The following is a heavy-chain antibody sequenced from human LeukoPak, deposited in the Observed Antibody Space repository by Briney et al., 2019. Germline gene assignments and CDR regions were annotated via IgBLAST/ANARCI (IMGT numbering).Heavy chain of an antibody. CDR1: GGSISSHY. Sequence: SETLSLTCTVSGGSISSHYWSWIRQPPGKGLEWIGYIYYSGSTNYNPSLKSRVTISVDTSKNQFSLKLSSVTAADTAVYYCARSGYLRSRSSGWTSWFDPWGQGTLVTVSS. V-gene: IGHV4-59*11. CDR2: IYYSGST. J-gene: IGHJ5*02. CDR3: ARSGYLRSRSSGWTSWFDP. D-gene: IGHD6-19*01.